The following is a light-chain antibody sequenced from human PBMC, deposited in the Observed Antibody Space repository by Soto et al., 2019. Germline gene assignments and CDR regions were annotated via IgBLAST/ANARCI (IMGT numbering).Light chain of an antibody. V-gene: IGLV2-14*01. CDR2: EVT. CDR3: SSFTSRFTFV. J-gene: IGLJ1*01. CDR1: RSDVGAYNY. Sequence: QSVLTQPASVSGSPGQSIAISCTGTRSDVGAYNYVSWYQQHPGKAPKLMISEVTNRPSGVSDRFSGSKSGNTASLTISGLQAEDEADYYCSSFTSRFTFVCGPGTKVTVL.